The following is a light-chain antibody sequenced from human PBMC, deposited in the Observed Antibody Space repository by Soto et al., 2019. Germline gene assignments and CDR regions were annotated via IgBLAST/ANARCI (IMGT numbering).Light chain of an antibody. J-gene: IGLJ2*01. CDR1: SSDVGSYNL. CDR2: EGS. Sequence: QSVLTQPASVSGSPGQSITISCTGTSSDVGSYNLVSWYQQHPGKAPKLMIYEGSKRPSGVSNRFSGSKSGNTASLTISGLQAEDEADYYCCSYAGSSTFVVFGGVTKVTDL. V-gene: IGLV2-23*03. CDR3: CSYAGSSTFVV.